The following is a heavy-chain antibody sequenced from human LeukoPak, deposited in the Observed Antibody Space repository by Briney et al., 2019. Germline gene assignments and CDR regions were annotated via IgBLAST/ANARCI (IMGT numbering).Heavy chain of an antibody. D-gene: IGHD2-2*01. CDR3: TTDSYCSTTTCYASSNYYYGLDA. J-gene: IGHJ6*02. V-gene: IGHV3-15*05. CDR2: IYRNADGGST. CDR1: GFTFSNAW. Sequence: GGSHRLSCAASGFTFSNAWMTWVRQAPGKGLEWVGRIYRNADGGSTDYAAPVKGRFTISRDDSKNTLYLQMNSLKTEDTAVYYCTTDSYCSTTTCYASSNYYYGLDAWGQGTSVTVSS.